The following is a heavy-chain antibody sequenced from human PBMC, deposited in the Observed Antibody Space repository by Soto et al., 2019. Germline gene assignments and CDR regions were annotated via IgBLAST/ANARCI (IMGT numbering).Heavy chain of an antibody. V-gene: IGHV4-39*01. Sequence: PSETLSLTCTVSGGSISSSSYYWGWIRQPPGKGLEWIGSIYYTGITHYNPSLKSRATISIDTYKNQFSLNLNSVTATDTAVYYCARPARQDTVAGNYWGQGTLVTVSS. D-gene: IGHD6-19*01. J-gene: IGHJ4*02. CDR2: IYYTGIT. CDR1: GGSISSSSYY. CDR3: ARPARQDTVAGNY.